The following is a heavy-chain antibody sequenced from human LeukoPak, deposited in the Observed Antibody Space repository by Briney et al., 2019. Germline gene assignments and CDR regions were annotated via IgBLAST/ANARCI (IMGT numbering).Heavy chain of an antibody. CDR3: ARQRSRDGYNYDGFDI. D-gene: IGHD5-24*01. CDR1: GYDFPRHW. Sequence: GESLKIYCKGSGYDFPRHWIGWVRQLAGPRLEWMGTIYPGDANSDIGYSPSFQGQVTISADKSISTSYLQWSSLRASDTAMYYCARQRSRDGYNYDGFDIWGEGTMVTFSS. CDR2: IYPGDANSDI. V-gene: IGHV5-51*01. J-gene: IGHJ3*02.